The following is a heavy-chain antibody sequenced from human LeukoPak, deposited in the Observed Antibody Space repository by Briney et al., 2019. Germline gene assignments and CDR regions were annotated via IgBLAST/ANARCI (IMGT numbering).Heavy chain of an antibody. CDR3: AKRGSGSYYKLDY. J-gene: IGHJ4*02. Sequence: PGRPLRLSCAASGFTFSSYAMIWVRQAPGKGLEWVSAISGSGGSTYYADSVKGRFTISRDNSKNTLYLQMNSLRAEDTAVYYCAKRGSGSYYKLDYWGQGTLVTVSS. V-gene: IGHV3-23*01. CDR2: ISGSGGST. CDR1: GFTFSSYA. D-gene: IGHD3-10*01.